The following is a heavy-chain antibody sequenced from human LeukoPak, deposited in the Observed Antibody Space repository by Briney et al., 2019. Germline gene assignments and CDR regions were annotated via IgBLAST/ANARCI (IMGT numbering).Heavy chain of an antibody. CDR1: GGSISSSSYY. D-gene: IGHD3-3*01. CDR3: ARLWSGYRPPDY. Sequence: SETLSLICTVSGGSISSSSYYWGWIRQPPGKGLEWIGSIYYSANTYYSPSLKSRVTISVDTSKSQLSLKLSSVTAADTAVYFCARLWSGYRPPDYWGQGTLVTVSS. J-gene: IGHJ4*02. CDR2: IYYSANT. V-gene: IGHV4-39*01.